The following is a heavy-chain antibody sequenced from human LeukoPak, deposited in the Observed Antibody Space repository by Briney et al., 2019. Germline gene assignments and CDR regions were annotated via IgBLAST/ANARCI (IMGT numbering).Heavy chain of an antibody. D-gene: IGHD6-19*01. CDR1: GFTFTNAW. J-gene: IGHJ4*02. V-gene: IGHV3-15*01. CDR3: ATESVAVAALFDY. Sequence: GGSLRLSCAATGFTFTNAWMSWVRQAPGKGLEWVGRIKRKICCGTTDYASPVKGRFTISRDDSKTPLYLQMTSLQTEDTAVYYCATESVAVAALFDYWGQGTLVTVSS. CDR2: IKRKICCGTT.